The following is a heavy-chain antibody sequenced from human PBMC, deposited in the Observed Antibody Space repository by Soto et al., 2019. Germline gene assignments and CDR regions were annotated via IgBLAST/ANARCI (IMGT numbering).Heavy chain of an antibody. CDR1: GGSISSGGYY. J-gene: IGHJ5*02. Sequence: QVQLQESGPGLVKPSQTLSLTCTVSGGSISSGGYYWSWIRQHPGKGLEWIGYIYYSGNTYYNPSVRSPVTRSVATPKKQLSLKLSSVTAADTAVYYCAISVFPWGQGTLVTVSS. CDR2: IYYSGNT. CDR3: AISVFP. V-gene: IGHV4-31*01.